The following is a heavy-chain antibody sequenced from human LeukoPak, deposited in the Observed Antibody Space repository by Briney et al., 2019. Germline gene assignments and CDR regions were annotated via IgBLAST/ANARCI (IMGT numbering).Heavy chain of an antibody. V-gene: IGHV4-59*08. CDR1: GGSISSYY. CDR3: ARGNWNDEGYYFDY. CDR2: IYYSEST. D-gene: IGHD1-1*01. J-gene: IGHJ4*02. Sequence: PSETLSLTCTVSGGSISSYYWSWIRQPPGKGLEWIGYIYYSESTNYNPSLKSRVTISVDTSKNQFSLKLSSVTAADTAVYYCARGNWNDEGYYFDYWGQGTLVTVSS.